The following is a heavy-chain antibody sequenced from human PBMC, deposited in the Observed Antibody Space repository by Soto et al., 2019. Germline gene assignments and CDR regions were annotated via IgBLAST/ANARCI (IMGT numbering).Heavy chain of an antibody. CDR2: IYYSGST. V-gene: IGHV4-31*03. CDR1: GGSISSGGYY. J-gene: IGHJ4*02. D-gene: IGHD2-2*01. Sequence: SETLSLTCTVSGGSISSGGYYWSWIRQHPGKGLEWIGYIYYSGSTYYNPSLKSRVTISVDTSKNQFSLKLSSVTAADTAVYYCATGKSLYRLLPYWGQGTLVTVSS. CDR3: ATGKSLYRLLPY.